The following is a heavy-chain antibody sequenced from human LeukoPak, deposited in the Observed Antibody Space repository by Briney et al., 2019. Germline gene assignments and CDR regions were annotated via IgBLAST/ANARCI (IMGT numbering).Heavy chain of an antibody. J-gene: IGHJ6*02. V-gene: IGHV4-30-4*01. CDR2: IYYSGST. Sequence: PSQTLSLTCTVSGGSISSGDYYWSWIRQPPGKGLEWIGYIYYSGSTNYNPSLKSRVTISVDKSKNQFSLKLSSVTAADTAVYYCARDFHLLLWFGDLAGIYGMDVWGQGTTVTVSS. CDR3: ARDFHLLLWFGDLAGIYGMDV. CDR1: GGSISSGDYY. D-gene: IGHD3-10*01.